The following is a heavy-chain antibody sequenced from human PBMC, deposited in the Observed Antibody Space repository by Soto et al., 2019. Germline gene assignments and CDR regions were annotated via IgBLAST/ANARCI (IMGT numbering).Heavy chain of an antibody. V-gene: IGHV1-18*01. Sequence: ASVKVSCKASGYTFSSYGLSWVRQAPGQGLEWMGWISDYNGNTHYAQKFQGRVIMTTDTSTRTAYMELRSLRSDDTAVYFCAREGYYTGSGTYSPPRYYGMDVWG. CDR2: ISDYNGNT. D-gene: IGHD3-10*01. CDR3: AREGYYTGSGTYSPPRYYGMDV. CDR1: GYTFSSYG. J-gene: IGHJ6*02.